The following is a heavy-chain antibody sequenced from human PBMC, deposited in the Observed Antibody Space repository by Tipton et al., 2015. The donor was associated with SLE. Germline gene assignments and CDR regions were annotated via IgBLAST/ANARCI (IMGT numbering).Heavy chain of an antibody. CDR3: ARDSYSSSSGSYYYGMDV. CDR2: INHSGST. J-gene: IGHJ6*02. D-gene: IGHD6-6*01. Sequence: LRLSCAVYGGSFSGYYWSWIRQPPGKGLEWIGEINHSGSTNYNPSLKSRVTISVDTSKNQFSLKLSSVTAADTAVYYCARDSYSSSSGSYYYGMDVWDQGTTVTVSS. CDR1: GGSFSGYY. V-gene: IGHV4-34*01.